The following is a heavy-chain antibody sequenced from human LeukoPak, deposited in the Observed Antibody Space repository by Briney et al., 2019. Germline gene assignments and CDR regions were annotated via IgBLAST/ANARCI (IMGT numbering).Heavy chain of an antibody. CDR1: GFTFSSYA. J-gene: IGHJ6*03. Sequence: GGSLRLSCAASGFTFSSYAMHWVRQAPGKGLEWVAVISYDGSNKYYADSVKGRFTISRDNSKNTLYLQMNSLRAEDTAVYYCAKSRGGYSYGSRNYYYYYMDVWGKGTTVTVSS. V-gene: IGHV3-30*04. CDR3: AKSRGGYSYGSRNYYYYYMDV. CDR2: ISYDGSNK. D-gene: IGHD5-18*01.